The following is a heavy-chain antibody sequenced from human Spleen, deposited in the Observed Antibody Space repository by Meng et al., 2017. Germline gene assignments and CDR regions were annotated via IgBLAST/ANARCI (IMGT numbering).Heavy chain of an antibody. Sequence: SVKVSCKPSGYNFPNYYIHWVRRAPGQGLEWMGGIHAVFGTTNYAQKFQDRVTITSDESTSTVYMELTRLTSEDTAVYFCARKAGNCISTTCYSLDYWGQGTLVTVSS. CDR1: GYNFPNYY. CDR2: IHAVFGTT. V-gene: IGHV1-69*13. CDR3: ARKAGNCISTTCYSLDY. D-gene: IGHD2-2*01. J-gene: IGHJ4*02.